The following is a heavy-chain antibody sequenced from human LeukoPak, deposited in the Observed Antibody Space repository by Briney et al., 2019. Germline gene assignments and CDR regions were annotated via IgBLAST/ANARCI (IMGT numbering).Heavy chain of an antibody. CDR3: AKDSTGLGELYFDY. V-gene: IGHV3-73*01. D-gene: IGHD3-16*01. J-gene: IGHJ4*02. CDR1: GFTFSGSA. Sequence: GGSLRLSCAASGFTFSGSAMHWVRQASGKGLEWVGRIRSKAHSYATAYAASVKGRFTISRDNSKNTLYLQMNSLRAEDTAVYYCAKDSTGLGELYFDYWGRGTLVTVSS. CDR2: IRSKAHSYAT.